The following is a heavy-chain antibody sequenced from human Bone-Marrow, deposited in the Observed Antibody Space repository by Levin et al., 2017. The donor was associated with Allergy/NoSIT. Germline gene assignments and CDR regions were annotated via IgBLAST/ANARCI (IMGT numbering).Heavy chain of an antibody. CDR3: ARDYCSGGSCSDSY. D-gene: IGHD2-15*01. CDR1: GFSFSLYH. Sequence: GGSLRLSCAASGFSFSLYHMTWIRQAPGKGLEWISSISDTGTSTYYIDSLKGRITISRDNAKKSVYLQMNSLRADDTAVYYCARDYCSGGSCSDSYWGQGTLVTVSS. V-gene: IGHV3-11*01. CDR2: ISDTGTST. J-gene: IGHJ4*02.